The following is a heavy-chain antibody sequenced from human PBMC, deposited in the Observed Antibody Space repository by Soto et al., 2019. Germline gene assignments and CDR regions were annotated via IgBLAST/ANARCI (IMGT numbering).Heavy chain of an antibody. CDR2: IYSGGST. CDR3: ARHGYNYGGGYFDY. D-gene: IGHD5-18*01. Sequence: EVQLLESEGGLVQPGGSLRLSCAASGVTVSSNYMSWVSQAPGKGLEWVSVIYSGGSTYYADSVKGRFTISRDNSKNTLYLQMNSLRAEDTAVYYCARHGYNYGGGYFDYWGQGTLVTVSS. V-gene: IGHV3-66*04. J-gene: IGHJ4*02. CDR1: GVTVSSNY.